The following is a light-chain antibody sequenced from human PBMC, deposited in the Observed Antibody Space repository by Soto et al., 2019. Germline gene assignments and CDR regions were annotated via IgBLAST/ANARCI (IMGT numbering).Light chain of an antibody. V-gene: IGLV2-8*01. Sequence: QSALTQPPSASGSPGQSVTISCTGTSTDVGAYNYVSWYQQHPGKAPKLVIYEVTKRPSGVPDRFSGSKSGNTASLTVSGLQAEDEADYYCQSYDSSLSGYVFGTGTKLTVL. CDR3: QSYDSSLSGYV. J-gene: IGLJ1*01. CDR1: STDVGAYNY. CDR2: EVT.